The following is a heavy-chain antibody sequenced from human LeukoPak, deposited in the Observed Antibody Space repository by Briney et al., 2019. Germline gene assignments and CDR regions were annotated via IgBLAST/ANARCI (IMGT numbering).Heavy chain of an antibody. CDR2: ISAYNGNT. CDR1: GGTFSSYA. V-gene: IGHV1-18*01. D-gene: IGHD3-10*02. CDR3: ARARFGISWFDP. J-gene: IGHJ5*02. Sequence: GSSVKVSCKASGGTFSSYAISWVRQAPGQGLEWMGWISAYNGNTNYAQKLQGRVTMTTDTSTSTAYMELRSLRSDDTAVYYCARARFGISWFDPWGQGTLVTVSS.